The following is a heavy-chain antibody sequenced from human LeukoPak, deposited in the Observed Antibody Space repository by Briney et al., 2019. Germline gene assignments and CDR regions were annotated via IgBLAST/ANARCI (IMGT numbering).Heavy chain of an antibody. CDR2: ISSSSSYI. CDR3: AMVHCSGGSCSFDY. J-gene: IGHJ4*02. D-gene: IGHD2-15*01. CDR1: GFTFSSYS. V-gene: IGHV3-21*01. Sequence: GGSLRVSRAASGFTFSSYSMNWVRQAPGKGLEWVSSISSSSSYIYYADSVKGRFTISRDNAKNSLYLQMNSLRAEDTAVYYCAMVHCSGGSCSFDYWGQGTLVTVSS.